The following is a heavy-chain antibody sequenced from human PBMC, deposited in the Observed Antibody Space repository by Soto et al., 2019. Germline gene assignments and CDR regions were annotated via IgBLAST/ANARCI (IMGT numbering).Heavy chain of an antibody. J-gene: IGHJ4*02. Sequence: PSETLSLTCTVSGGSISTYYWNWIRQPPGKGLEWIGEINHSGSTNYNPSLKSRVTISVDTSKNQFSLKLRSVTAADAAVYFCARIDGSGWFFDYWGQGTLVTVSS. D-gene: IGHD6-19*01. V-gene: IGHV4-34*01. CDR3: ARIDGSGWFFDY. CDR1: GGSISTYY. CDR2: INHSGST.